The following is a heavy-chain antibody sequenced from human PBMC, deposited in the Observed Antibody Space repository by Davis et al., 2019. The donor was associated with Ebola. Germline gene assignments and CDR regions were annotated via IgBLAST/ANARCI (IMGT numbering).Heavy chain of an antibody. D-gene: IGHD2-21*01. V-gene: IGHV1-46*02. CDR3: ARGRGHYEYSGGDF. Sequence: AASVKVSCKASGYTFHSYYIHWVRQAPGQGLEWMGIINPSGGSTTYAQKFQGRITMTRDTSTRTDYMELSSLRSEDTAVYYCARGRGHYEYSGGDFGGQGTLVTVSS. CDR1: GYTFHSYY. J-gene: IGHJ4*02. CDR2: INPSGGST.